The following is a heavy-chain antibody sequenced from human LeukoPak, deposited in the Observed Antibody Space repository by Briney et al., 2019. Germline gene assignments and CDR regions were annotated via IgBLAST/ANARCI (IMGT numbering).Heavy chain of an antibody. CDR2: ISYDGSNK. D-gene: IGHD6-6*01. J-gene: IGHJ6*03. CDR3: ARVSSSSTNSPYYYYYMDV. V-gene: IGHV3-30-3*01. Sequence: GGSLRLSCAASGFTFSSYAMHWVRQAPGKGLEWVAVISYDGSNKYYADSVKGRFTISRDNSKNTLYLQMNSLRAEDTAVYYCARVSSSSTNSPYYYYYMDVWGKGTTVTVSS. CDR1: GFTFSSYA.